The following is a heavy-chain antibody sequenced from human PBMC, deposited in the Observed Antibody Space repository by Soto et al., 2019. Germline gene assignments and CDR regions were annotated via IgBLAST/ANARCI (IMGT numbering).Heavy chain of an antibody. CDR2: IKQDGSEK. CDR1: GFTFSSYW. CDR3: ARDSCSSTSCQDAFDI. V-gene: IGHV3-7*01. J-gene: IGHJ3*02. Sequence: GGSLRLSCAASGFTFSSYWMSWVRQAPGKGLEWVANIKQDGSEKYYVDSVKGRFTISRDNAKNSLYLQMNSLRAEDTAVYYCARDSCSSTSCQDAFDIWGQGTMVTVSS. D-gene: IGHD2-2*01.